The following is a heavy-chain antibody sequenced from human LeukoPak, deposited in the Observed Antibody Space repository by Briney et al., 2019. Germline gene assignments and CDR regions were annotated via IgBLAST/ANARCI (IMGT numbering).Heavy chain of an antibody. CDR3: AKVAVRTTVTFAALRY. CDR2: ISGSGGST. Sequence: GGSLRLSCAASGFTFSSYAVSWVRQAPGKGLGWVSSISGSGGSTYYADSVKGRFTISRDNSKNTLYLQMNSLRAEDTAVYYCAKVAVRTTVTFAALRYWGQGTLVTVSS. J-gene: IGHJ4*02. V-gene: IGHV3-23*01. CDR1: GFTFSSYA. D-gene: IGHD4-11*01.